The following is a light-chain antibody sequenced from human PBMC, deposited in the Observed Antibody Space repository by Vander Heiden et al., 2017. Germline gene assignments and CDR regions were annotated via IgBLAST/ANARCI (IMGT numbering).Light chain of an antibody. Sequence: DIQLIHSLSSLSASVGSRVTIPFLASQCISCYSNWYQQKARKAPKLLIYVASSVQSGVPSRFSDSGSGTDFTLTISRLQPEDFATYYCQQNYSTPQTFGQGTKLEIK. CDR1: QCISCY. J-gene: IGKJ2*01. CDR3: QQNYSTPQT. V-gene: IGKV1-39*01. CDR2: VAS.